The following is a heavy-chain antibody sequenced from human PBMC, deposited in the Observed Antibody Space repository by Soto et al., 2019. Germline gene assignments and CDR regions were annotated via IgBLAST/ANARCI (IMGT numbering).Heavy chain of an antibody. CDR2: IYPGDSDT. CDR3: ARHKIAYYDILTGYYNYYYYGMDV. Sequence: GESLKISCKGSGYSFTSYWIGWVRQMPGKGLEWMGIIYPGDSDTRYSPSFQGQVTISADKSISTAYLQWSSLKASDTAMYYCARHKIAYYDILTGYYNYYYYGMDVWGQGTTVTVSS. CDR1: GYSFTSYW. D-gene: IGHD3-9*01. V-gene: IGHV5-51*01. J-gene: IGHJ6*02.